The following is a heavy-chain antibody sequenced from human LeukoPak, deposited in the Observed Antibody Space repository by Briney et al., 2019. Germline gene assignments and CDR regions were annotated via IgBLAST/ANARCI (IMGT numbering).Heavy chain of an antibody. J-gene: IGHJ4*02. CDR1: GFTFDTHA. CDR3: AKDRPNFYETSGAYYKPKGDF. CDR2: VTSSGRTP. Sequence: PGGSLRLSCEASGFTFDTHAMSGVRQAPEKGLEWVASVTSSGRTPYYADSVRGRFTISRDNSKNTLYLQMNSLRGGDTAVYYCAKDRPNFYETSGAYYKPKGDFWGQGSLVTVSS. D-gene: IGHD3-10*01. V-gene: IGHV3-23*01.